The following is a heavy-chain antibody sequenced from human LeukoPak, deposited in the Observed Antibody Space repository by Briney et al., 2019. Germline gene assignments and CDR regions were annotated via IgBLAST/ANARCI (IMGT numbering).Heavy chain of an antibody. CDR1: GYTFTGYY. J-gene: IGHJ4*02. Sequence: ASVTVSCKASGYTFTGYYMHWVRQAPGQGREGMGWINPNSGGTNYAQKFQGRVTMNRDTSSSTPYMELSRLRSDDTAVYYCARAGYSYNWNDEVYWGQGTLVTVSS. CDR2: INPNSGGT. CDR3: ARAGYSYNWNDEVY. D-gene: IGHD1-20*01. V-gene: IGHV1-2*02.